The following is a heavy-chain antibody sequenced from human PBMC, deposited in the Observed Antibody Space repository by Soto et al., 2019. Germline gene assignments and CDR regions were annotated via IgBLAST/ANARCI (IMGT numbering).Heavy chain of an antibody. Sequence: QVQLVESGGGWVKPGESLRLSCIGSGFFLSNNWMTWIRQAPGKGLEWVSYISASGDYTIYADSLKGRFTISRDNARNSLWLQINSLTAEDTDVYYCARSSGWRQVGVYKYGLDVWGQGTTVIVSS. CDR2: ISASGDYT. CDR3: ARSSGWRQVGVYKYGLDV. J-gene: IGHJ6*02. CDR1: GFFLSNNW. D-gene: IGHD1-1*01. V-gene: IGHV3-11*06.